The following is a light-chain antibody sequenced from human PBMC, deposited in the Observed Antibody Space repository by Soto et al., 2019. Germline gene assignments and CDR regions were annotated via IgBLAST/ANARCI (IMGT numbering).Light chain of an antibody. Sequence: DIQMTQSPSTLSASVGDRVTITCRASQSISSWLAWYQQKPGKAPKLLIYDASSLESGVPSRFSGSGSGTEFTLTISSLQHDDFATYYCQQYNSYSPTFGPGTKVDIK. CDR1: QSISSW. J-gene: IGKJ3*01. V-gene: IGKV1-5*01. CDR2: DAS. CDR3: QQYNSYSPT.